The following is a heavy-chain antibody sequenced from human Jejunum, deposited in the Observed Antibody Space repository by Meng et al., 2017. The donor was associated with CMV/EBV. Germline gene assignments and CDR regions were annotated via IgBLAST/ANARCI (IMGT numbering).Heavy chain of an antibody. D-gene: IGHD6-6*01. J-gene: IGHJ4*02. CDR2: IYRDGNT. CDR3: ARWYNSSSGFDY. Sequence: AASGFTVSSNFMSWVRQAPGKGLEWVLVIYRDGNTYYADSVKGRFTISRDNSKNTLYLQMNSLRAEDTAVYYCARWYNSSSGFDYWGQGALVTVSS. V-gene: IGHV3-53*01. CDR1: GFTVSSNF.